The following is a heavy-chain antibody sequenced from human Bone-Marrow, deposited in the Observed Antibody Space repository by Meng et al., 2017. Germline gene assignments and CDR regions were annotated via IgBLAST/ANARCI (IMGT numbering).Heavy chain of an antibody. CDR3: VRDVHHPWFS. D-gene: IGHD3-10*01. Sequence: VQLVESGGGVVQPGRSLRLSCAASGFTFSRYAMDWVRQAPGKGLVWVSCINNDGSGTGYADSVKGRFTISRDNAKNTLYLQMNSLRAEDTAVYYCVRDVHHPWFSWGQGTLVTVSS. CDR1: GFTFSRYA. J-gene: IGHJ5*02. V-gene: IGHV3-74*01. CDR2: INNDGSGT.